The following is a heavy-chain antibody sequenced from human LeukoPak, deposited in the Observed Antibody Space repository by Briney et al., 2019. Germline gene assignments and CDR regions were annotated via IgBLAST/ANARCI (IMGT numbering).Heavy chain of an antibody. CDR1: GYSISNNY. J-gene: IGHJ3*02. D-gene: IGHD3-22*01. CDR2: ISYSGRT. Sequence: SETLSLTCTVAGYSISNNYWSWIRQPPGKGLEGIGYISYSGRTNYNPSLKSRVTISVDTSKNQFSLKLSSVTAADTAVYFCARGPYSYDSSGAFDIWGQGTMVTVSS. CDR3: ARGPYSYDSSGAFDI. V-gene: IGHV4-59*08.